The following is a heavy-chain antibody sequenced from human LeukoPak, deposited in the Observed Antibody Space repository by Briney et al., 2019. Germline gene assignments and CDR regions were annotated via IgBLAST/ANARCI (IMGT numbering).Heavy chain of an antibody. CDR3: ARVLCSGGTCLDAFDI. Sequence: GGSLRLSCAASGFTFSSYGMHWVRQAPGKGLEWVAVIWYDGSNKYYADSVKGRFTISRDNSKNTLYLQMNSLRAEDTAVYYCARVLCSGGTCLDAFDIWGQGTMVTVSS. D-gene: IGHD2-15*01. CDR1: GFTFSSYG. J-gene: IGHJ3*02. CDR2: IWYDGSNK. V-gene: IGHV3-33*08.